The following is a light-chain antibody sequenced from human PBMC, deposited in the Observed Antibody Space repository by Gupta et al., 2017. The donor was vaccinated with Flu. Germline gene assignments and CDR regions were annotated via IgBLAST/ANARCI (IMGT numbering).Light chain of an antibody. CDR2: AAS. J-gene: IGKJ1*01. Sequence: GDRVTITCRASQSINRHLNWYQQKPGEAPKVLIYAASSLQSGVPSRFSGSGSGTDYTLTISGLQPEDFAIYYCQQSYDTPRTFGHGTKVEIK. V-gene: IGKV1-39*01. CDR1: QSINRH. CDR3: QQSYDTPRT.